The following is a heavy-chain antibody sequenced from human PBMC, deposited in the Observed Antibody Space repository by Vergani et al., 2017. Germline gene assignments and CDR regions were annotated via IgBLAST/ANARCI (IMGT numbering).Heavy chain of an antibody. V-gene: IGHV3-21*01. CDR1: GFTFSNAW. CDR3: AGDMVYGGNSNWFDP. Sequence: EVQLVESGGGLVKPGGSLRLSCAASGFTFSNAWMNWVRQAPGKGLEWVSSISSSSSYIYYADSVKGRFTISRDNAKNSLYLQMNSLRAEDTAVYYWAGDMVYGGNSNWFDPWGQGTLVTVSS. CDR2: ISSSSSYI. D-gene: IGHD4-23*01. J-gene: IGHJ5*02.